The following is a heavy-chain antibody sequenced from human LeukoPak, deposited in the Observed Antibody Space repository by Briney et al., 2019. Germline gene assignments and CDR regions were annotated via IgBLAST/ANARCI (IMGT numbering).Heavy chain of an antibody. CDR1: GYSISSGYY. Sequence: SETLSLTRAVSGYSISSGYYWGWIRQPPGKGLEWIGSINHSGSTNYNPSLKSRVTISVDTSKNQFSLKLSSVTAADTAVYYCARSGIAARPFDYWGQGTLVTVSS. D-gene: IGHD6-6*01. CDR3: ARSGIAARPFDY. CDR2: INHSGST. V-gene: IGHV4-38-2*01. J-gene: IGHJ4*02.